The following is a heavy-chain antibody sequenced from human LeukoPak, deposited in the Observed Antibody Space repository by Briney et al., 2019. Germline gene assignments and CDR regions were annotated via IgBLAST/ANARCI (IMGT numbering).Heavy chain of an antibody. CDR3: ARKRWFGELYGDAFDI. CDR1: GGSISSYY. CDR2: IYYSGST. Sequence: SETLSLTCTVSGGSISSYYWSWIRQPPGKGLEWIGYIYYSGSTNYNPSLKSRVTISVDTSKNQFSLKLSSVTAADTAVYYCARKRWFGELYGDAFDIWGQGTMVTVSS. D-gene: IGHD3-10*01. V-gene: IGHV4-59*08. J-gene: IGHJ3*02.